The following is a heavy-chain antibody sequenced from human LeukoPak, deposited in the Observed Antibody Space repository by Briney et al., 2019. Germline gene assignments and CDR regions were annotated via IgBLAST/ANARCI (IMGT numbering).Heavy chain of an antibody. CDR2: IYPGDSDI. CDR1: GYRFSGFW. Sequence: GESLKISCKGSGYRFSGFWIAWVRQRPGKGLAWMGTIYPGDSDIRYSPSFQGQVSMSADKSISTAYLQWSSLKASDTATYYCAKSIVGATGAYRHWGQGTRLTVSS. CDR3: AKSIVGATGAYRH. V-gene: IGHV5-51*01. D-gene: IGHD1-26*01. J-gene: IGHJ4*02.